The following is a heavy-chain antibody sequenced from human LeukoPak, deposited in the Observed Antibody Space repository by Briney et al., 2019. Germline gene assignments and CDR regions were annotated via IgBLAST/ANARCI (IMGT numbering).Heavy chain of an antibody. V-gene: IGHV3-23*01. CDR1: GFTFSSYA. Sequence: PGGSLRLSCAASGFTFSSYAMSWVRQAPGKGLEWVSGISGSGDTTYYADSVKGRFTISRDSSKNTLYLQMNSLRAEDTAVYYCAKTYASAWYLDYWGQGTLVTVSS. D-gene: IGHD6-19*01. J-gene: IGHJ4*02. CDR3: AKTYASAWYLDY. CDR2: ISGSGDTT.